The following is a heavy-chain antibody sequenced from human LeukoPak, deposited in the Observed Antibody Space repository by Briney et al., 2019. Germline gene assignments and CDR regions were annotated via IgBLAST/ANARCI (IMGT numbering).Heavy chain of an antibody. Sequence: GRSLRLSCAASGFTFSNYAMHWVRQAPGKGLEWVAVISYDGSNKYYADSVKGRFTISRDNSKNTLYLHMNSLRAEDTAVYYCARTRILDYWGQGTLVTVSS. CDR2: ISYDGSNK. CDR3: ARTRILDY. CDR1: GFTFSNYA. J-gene: IGHJ4*02. D-gene: IGHD2-15*01. V-gene: IGHV3-30*04.